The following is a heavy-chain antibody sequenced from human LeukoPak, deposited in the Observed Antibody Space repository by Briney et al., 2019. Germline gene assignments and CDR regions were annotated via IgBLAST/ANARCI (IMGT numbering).Heavy chain of an antibody. CDR3: ARELRSSWSTYYYYHMDV. D-gene: IGHD6-13*01. CDR1: GYTFTAQY. J-gene: IGHJ6*03. V-gene: IGHV1-2*02. CDR2: INPNSGDT. Sequence: ASVKVSCKASGYTFTAQYIHWVRQAPGQGLEWMGWINPNSGDTNSAQKFQVRVTMTRDTSISTAYMELSRLRSEDTAVYYCARELRSSWSTYYYYHMDVWGKGTTVTVSS.